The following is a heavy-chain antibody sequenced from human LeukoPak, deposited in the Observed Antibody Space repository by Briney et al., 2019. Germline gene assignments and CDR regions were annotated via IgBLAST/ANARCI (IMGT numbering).Heavy chain of an antibody. CDR3: ARDYDSSGYYPFY. CDR2: INQSGST. J-gene: IGHJ4*02. Sequence: SETLSLTCAVSGGSFSDYYWSWIRQSPGRGLEWIGEINQSGSTDYNPSLKSRVIISMGTSKTQFSLNLSSVTAADTAVYYCARDYDSSGYYPFYWGQGTPVTVSS. D-gene: IGHD3-22*01. CDR1: GGSFSDYY. V-gene: IGHV4-34*01.